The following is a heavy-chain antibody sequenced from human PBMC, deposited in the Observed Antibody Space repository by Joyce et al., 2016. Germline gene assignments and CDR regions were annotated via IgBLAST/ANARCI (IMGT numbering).Heavy chain of an antibody. CDR1: SGSISSRSYY. CDR3: ACRLDYRGAEERSFDY. J-gene: IGHJ4*02. D-gene: IGHD4-11*01. Sequence: QLQLQESGPGLVKPSETLSLTCSVSSGSISSRSYYWGWIRQSPGKGLEWIGSIYYSGSTHYNPSLKSRVTLSVDTSEKHLSLKMRSVTAADTGVYYCACRLDYRGAEERSFDYWGQGTLVTVSS. V-gene: IGHV4-39*02. CDR2: IYYSGST.